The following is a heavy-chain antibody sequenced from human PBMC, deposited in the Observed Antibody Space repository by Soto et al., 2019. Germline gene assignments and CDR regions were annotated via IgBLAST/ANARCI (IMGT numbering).Heavy chain of an antibody. V-gene: IGHV3-30*18. CDR2: ISYDGSNK. CDR3: AKDPLPISSGVDY. Sequence: GGSLRLSCAASGFTFSSYGMHWVRQAPGKGLEWVAVISYDGSNKYYADSVKGRFTISRDNSKNTLCLQMNSLRAEDTAVYYCAKDPLPISSGVDYWGQGTLVTVSS. J-gene: IGHJ4*02. D-gene: IGHD2-15*01. CDR1: GFTFSSYG.